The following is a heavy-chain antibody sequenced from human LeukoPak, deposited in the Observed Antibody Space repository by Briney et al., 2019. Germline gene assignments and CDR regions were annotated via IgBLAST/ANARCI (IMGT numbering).Heavy chain of an antibody. D-gene: IGHD2/OR15-2a*01. CDR1: GYSFTDYY. CDR2: INPKRGGT. J-gene: IGHJ6*03. Sequence: GASVKVSCKASGYSFTDYYINWVRQAPGQGLEWMGWINPKRGGTNYAQKFQGRVTMTRDTSISTAYMELSRLRSDDTAVYSCARGAEFDYYMDVWGTGTTVTISS. V-gene: IGHV1-2*02. CDR3: ARGAEFDYYMDV.